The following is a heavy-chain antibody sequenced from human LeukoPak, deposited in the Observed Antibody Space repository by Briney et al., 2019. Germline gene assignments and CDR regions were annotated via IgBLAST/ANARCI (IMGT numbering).Heavy chain of an antibody. V-gene: IGHV1-24*01. CDR3: VTAVGSGSSNYDY. CDR1: GYTLTELS. J-gene: IGHJ4*02. D-gene: IGHD3-10*01. Sequence: ASVKVSCKVSGYTLTELSMHWVRQAPGKGLEWMGGFDPEDGETIYAQKFQGRVTMTEDTSTDTAYMELSSLRSEDAAVYYCVTAVGSGSSNYDYWGQGTLVTVSS. CDR2: FDPEDGET.